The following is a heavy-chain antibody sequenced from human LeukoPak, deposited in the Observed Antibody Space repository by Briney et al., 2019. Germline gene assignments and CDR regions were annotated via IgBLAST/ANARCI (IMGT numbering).Heavy chain of an antibody. CDR1: GGSISSGGYY. J-gene: IGHJ6*02. CDR3: ARLRVYYYYGMDV. Sequence: PSETLSLTCTVSGGSISSGGYYLSWSRQHPGKGLEWIGYIYYSGSTYYNPSLKSRVTISVDTSKNQFSLKLSSVTAADTAVYYCARLRVYYYYGMDVWGQGTTVTVSS. V-gene: IGHV4-31*03. CDR2: IYYSGST.